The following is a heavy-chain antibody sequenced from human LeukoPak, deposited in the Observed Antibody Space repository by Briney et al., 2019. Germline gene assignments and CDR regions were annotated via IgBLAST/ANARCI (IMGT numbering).Heavy chain of an antibody. Sequence: GGSLRLSCVASGFTFSSHAMAWVRQAPGKGLEWLSAIGGRGGSTYYADSVKGRFTISRDNSKNTLYLQMNSLRAEDTALYYCARDPGVVAFHYFDFWGQGTLVTVSS. J-gene: IGHJ4*02. CDR2: IGGRGGST. D-gene: IGHD3-3*01. CDR1: GFTFSSHA. CDR3: ARDPGVVAFHYFDF. V-gene: IGHV3-23*01.